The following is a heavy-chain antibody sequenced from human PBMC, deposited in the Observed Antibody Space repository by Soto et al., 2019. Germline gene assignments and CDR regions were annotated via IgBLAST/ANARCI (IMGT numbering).Heavy chain of an antibody. D-gene: IGHD2-15*01. Sequence: QVQLVQSGAEVKKPGASVKVSCKASGYTFTSYGISWVRQAPGQGLEWMGWISAYNGNTNYAQKLQGRVTMTTDTSTSTAYMGLRSLRSDDTAVYYCARDEEGCSGGSCYFDWFDPWGQGTLVTVSS. CDR1: GYTFTSYG. J-gene: IGHJ5*02. CDR3: ARDEEGCSGGSCYFDWFDP. V-gene: IGHV1-18*01. CDR2: ISAYNGNT.